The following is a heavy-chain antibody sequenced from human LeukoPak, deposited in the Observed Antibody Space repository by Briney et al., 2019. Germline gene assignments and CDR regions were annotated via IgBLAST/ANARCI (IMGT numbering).Heavy chain of an antibody. CDR1: VFTFSSYC. J-gene: IGHJ3*02. D-gene: IGHD4-17*01. V-gene: IGHV3-30*03. CDR3: ASPYGDYDEYAFDI. CDR2: ISYDGSNK. Sequence: GGCLRLSCAASVFTFSSYCMHWVRQAPGKGLEWVAVISYDGSNKYYADSVKGRFTISRDNSKNTLYLQMNSLRAEDTAVYYCASPYGDYDEYAFDIWGQGTMVTVSS.